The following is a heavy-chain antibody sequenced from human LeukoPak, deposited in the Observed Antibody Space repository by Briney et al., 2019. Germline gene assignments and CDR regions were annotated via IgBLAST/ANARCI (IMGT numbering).Heavy chain of an antibody. J-gene: IGHJ4*02. Sequence: SETLSLTCTVSGGSISSSSYYWNWIRQPAGKGLEWIGRIYPSGSTNYNPSLKSRVTISVDTSRNEFSLKLSSVTAADTAVYYCVAAADSPPPFDYWGQGTLVTVSS. D-gene: IGHD6-13*01. V-gene: IGHV4-61*02. CDR2: IYPSGST. CDR1: GGSISSSSYY. CDR3: VAAADSPPPFDY.